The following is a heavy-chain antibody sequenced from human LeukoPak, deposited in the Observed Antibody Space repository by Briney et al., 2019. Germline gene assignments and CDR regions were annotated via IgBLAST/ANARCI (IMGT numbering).Heavy chain of an antibody. CDR2: IYYSGST. CDR1: GGSISSSSYY. CDR3: ARHGRPVGGIYYYYYGMDA. Sequence: SETLSLTCTVSGGSISSSSYYWGWIRQPPGKGLEWIGSIYYSGSTYYNPSLKSRVTISIDTSKNQFSLKLSSVTAADTAVYCCARHGRPVGGIYYYYYGMDAWGQGTTVTVSS. J-gene: IGHJ6*02. D-gene: IGHD1-14*01. V-gene: IGHV4-39*01.